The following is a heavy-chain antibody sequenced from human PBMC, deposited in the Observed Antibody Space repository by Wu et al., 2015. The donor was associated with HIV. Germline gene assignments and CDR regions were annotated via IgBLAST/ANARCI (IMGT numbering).Heavy chain of an antibody. CDR2: IIPIFGTA. D-gene: IGHD3-10*01. Sequence: QVQLVQSGAEVKKPGSSVKVSCKASGGTFSSYAISWVRQAPGQGLEWMGGIIPIFGTANYAQKFQGRVTITTDESTSTAYMELSSLRSEDTAVYYCARDKAIDYYGSGSRLLGWFDPGAREPWSPSPQ. CDR3: ARDKAIDYYGSGSRLLGWFDP. CDR1: GGTFSSYA. V-gene: IGHV1-69*05. J-gene: IGHJ5*02.